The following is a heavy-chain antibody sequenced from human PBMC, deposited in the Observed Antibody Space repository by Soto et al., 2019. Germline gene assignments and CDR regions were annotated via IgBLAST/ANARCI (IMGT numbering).Heavy chain of an antibody. J-gene: IGHJ6*02. CDR1: GFTFSSYG. CDR2: ISYDGSNK. V-gene: IGHV3-30*18. CDR3: AKDLLRPGRAYGMDV. Sequence: QVQLVESGGGVVQPGRSLRLSCAASGFTFSSYGMHWVRQAPGKGLEWVAVISYDGSNKYYADSVKGRFTISRDNSKNKLYLQRNSLRAEDTDVYYCAKDLLRPGRAYGMDVWGQGTTVTVSS.